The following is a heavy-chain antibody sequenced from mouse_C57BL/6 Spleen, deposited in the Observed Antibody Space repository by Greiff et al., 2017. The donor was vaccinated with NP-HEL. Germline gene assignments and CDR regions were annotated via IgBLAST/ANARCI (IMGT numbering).Heavy chain of an antibody. D-gene: IGHD2-3*01. J-gene: IGHJ4*01. CDR2: INPNNGGT. V-gene: IGHV1-18*01. Sequence: EVQLVESGPELVKPGASVKIPCKASGYTFTDYNMDWVKQSHGKSLEWIGDINPNNGGTIYNQKFKGKATLTVDKSSSTAYMELRSLTSEDTAVYYCARMDGYYYAMDYWGQGTSVTVSS. CDR1: GYTFTDYN. CDR3: ARMDGYYYAMDY.